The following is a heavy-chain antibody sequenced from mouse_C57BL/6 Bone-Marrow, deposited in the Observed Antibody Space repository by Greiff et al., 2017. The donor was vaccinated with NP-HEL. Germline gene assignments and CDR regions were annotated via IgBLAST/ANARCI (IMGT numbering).Heavy chain of an antibody. CDR2: ISYDGSN. Sequence: EVKLMESGPGLVKPSQSLSLTCSVTGYSITSGYYWNWIRQFPGNKLEWMGYISYDGSNNYNPSLKNRISITRDTSKNQFFLKLNSVTTEDTATYYCAREVYDGYFDYWGQGTTLTVSS. J-gene: IGHJ2*01. V-gene: IGHV3-6*01. CDR3: AREVYDGYFDY. D-gene: IGHD2-3*01. CDR1: GYSITSGYY.